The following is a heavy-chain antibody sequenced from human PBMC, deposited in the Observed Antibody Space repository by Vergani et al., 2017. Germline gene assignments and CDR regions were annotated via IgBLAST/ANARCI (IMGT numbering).Heavy chain of an antibody. CDR2: IRYDGSNK. V-gene: IGHV3-30*02. Sequence: QVQLVESGGGVVQPGGSLRLSCAASGFTFSSYGMHWVRQAPGKGLEWVAFIRYDGSNKYYADSVKGRFTISRDNSKNTLYLQMNSLRAEDTAEYYCAKEDVIAVGYFDYWGQGTLVTVSS. CDR3: AKEDVIAVGYFDY. J-gene: IGHJ4*02. D-gene: IGHD6-19*01. CDR1: GFTFSSYG.